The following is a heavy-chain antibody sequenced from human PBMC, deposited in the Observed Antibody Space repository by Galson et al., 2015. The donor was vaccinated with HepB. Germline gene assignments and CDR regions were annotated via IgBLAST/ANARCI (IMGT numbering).Heavy chain of an antibody. D-gene: IGHD3-10*01. Sequence: QSGAEVKKPGESLKISCKASGYNFNTFWIGWVRQMPGKGLEWMGIIYPHDSDTRNNPAFQGHVTLSADKSINTAYSQWTSLKASDTAMYYCARQGSQLWLQDKSFDFWGQGTMVNVSS. CDR1: GYNFNTFW. CDR3: ARQGSQLWLQDKSFDF. CDR2: IYPHDSDT. J-gene: IGHJ3*01. V-gene: IGHV5-51*01.